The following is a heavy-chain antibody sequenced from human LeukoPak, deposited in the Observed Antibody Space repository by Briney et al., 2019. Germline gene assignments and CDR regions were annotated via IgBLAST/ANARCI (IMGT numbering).Heavy chain of an antibody. J-gene: IGHJ4*02. Sequence: SVKVSCKASVYTFTSYYMHWVRQAPGQGLEWMGRIIPIFGTANYAQKFQGRVTITTDESTSTAYMELSSLRSEDTAVYYCARDLGGNIPNYFDYWGQGTLVTVSS. CDR2: IIPIFGTA. D-gene: IGHD1-26*01. V-gene: IGHV1-69*05. CDR3: ARDLGGNIPNYFDY. CDR1: VYTFTSYY.